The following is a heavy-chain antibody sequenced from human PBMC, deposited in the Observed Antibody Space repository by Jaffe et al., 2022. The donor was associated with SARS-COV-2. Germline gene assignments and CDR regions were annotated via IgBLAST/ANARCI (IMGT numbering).Heavy chain of an antibody. CDR1: GYTFNSNA. CDR2: INTNTGNP. CDR3: ARDFWGFSITDSTSWYSGLDY. J-gene: IGHJ4*02. Sequence: QVQLVQSGSELKKPGASVKVSCKASGYTFNSNAMNWVRQAPGQGLEWMGWINTNTGNPTYAQGFTGRFVFSLDTSVSTAYLQISSLKAEDTAVYYCARDFWGFSITDSTSWYSGLDYWGQGTLVTVSS. V-gene: IGHV7-4-1*02. D-gene: IGHD6-13*01.